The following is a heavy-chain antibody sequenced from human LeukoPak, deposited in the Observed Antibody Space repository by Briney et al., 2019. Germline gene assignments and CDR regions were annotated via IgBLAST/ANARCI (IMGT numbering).Heavy chain of an antibody. V-gene: IGHV3-53*01. D-gene: IGHD4-11*01. CDR1: GFTVSSNY. Sequence: PGGSLRLSCAASGFTVSSNYMSWVRQAPGKGLEWVSVIYSGGSTYYADSVKGRFTISRDNSKNTLYLQMNSLRAEDTAVYYCAKDKAPTTVTHFDYWGQGTLVTVSS. J-gene: IGHJ4*02. CDR2: IYSGGST. CDR3: AKDKAPTTVTHFDY.